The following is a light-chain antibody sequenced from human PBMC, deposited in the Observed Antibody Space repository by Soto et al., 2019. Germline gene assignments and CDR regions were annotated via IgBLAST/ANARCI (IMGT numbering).Light chain of an antibody. CDR3: FSYTSSGTYV. CDR2: EVS. Sequence: QSVLTQRTSVSGSAGQSITISCTGTSRDVGNYKYVSWYQQHPGKAPKLMIYEVSNRPSGVSNRFSGSKSGNTASLTISGLQAEDETDYYCFSYTSSGTYVFGTGT. J-gene: IGLJ1*01. V-gene: IGLV2-14*01. CDR1: SRDVGNYKY.